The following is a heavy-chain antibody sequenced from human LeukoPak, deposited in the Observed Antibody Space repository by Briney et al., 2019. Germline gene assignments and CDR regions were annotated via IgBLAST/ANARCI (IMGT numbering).Heavy chain of an antibody. V-gene: IGHV4-59*01. CDR1: GGSISSYY. CDR2: IYYSGST. J-gene: IGHJ6*03. CDR3: ARNSITMVRGVIRYYYYYYMDV. Sequence: PSETLSLTCTVSGGSISSYYWSWIRQPPGKGLEWIGYIYYSGSTNYNPSLKSRVTISADTSKNQFSLKLSSVTAADTAVYYCARNSITMVRGVIRYYYYYYMDVWGKGTTVTVSS. D-gene: IGHD3-10*01.